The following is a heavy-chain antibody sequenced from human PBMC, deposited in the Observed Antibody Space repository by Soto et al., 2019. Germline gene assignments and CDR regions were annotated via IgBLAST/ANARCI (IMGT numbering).Heavy chain of an antibody. CDR1: CNTFPRYD. CDR3: ARWWDCGGDFSIPRGYYHYGMDV. J-gene: IGHJ6*02. V-gene: IGHV1-8*01. Sequence: GAAGKGFWKAFCNTFPRYDITSGGQATGRRHERVGRMNPNSVNTGYEQKFQGRVTMTRNTSISTAYMELSSLRSEDTAVYYCARWWDCGGDFSIPRGYYHYGMDVWGQGTTVTVSS. CDR2: MNPNSVNT. D-gene: IGHD2-21*02.